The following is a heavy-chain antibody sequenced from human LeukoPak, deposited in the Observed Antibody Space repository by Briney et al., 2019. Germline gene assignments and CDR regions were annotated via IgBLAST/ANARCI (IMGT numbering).Heavy chain of an antibody. Sequence: GGSLRLSCAASGFTFSNAYMNWVRQAPGKGLEWVGRIKPKTDGETTEYAAPVKDRFSISRDDSKSMMYLQMNSLKTEDTAVYYCLGGTGWIFDYWGQGTLVTVSS. CDR3: LGGTGWIFDY. V-gene: IGHV3-15*07. CDR1: GFTFSNAY. D-gene: IGHD6-19*01. CDR2: IKPKTDGETT. J-gene: IGHJ4*02.